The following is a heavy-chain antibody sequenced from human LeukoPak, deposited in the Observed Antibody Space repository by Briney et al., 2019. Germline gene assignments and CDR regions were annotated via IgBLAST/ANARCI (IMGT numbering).Heavy chain of an antibody. J-gene: IGHJ5*02. CDR1: GGSISYYY. V-gene: IGHV4-59*01. CDR3: ARDIT. Sequence: SETLSLTCTVSGGSISYYYWSWIRQPPGKGLEWIGYIYYSGSTDYNPSLKSRVTISVDTSKNQFSLNLSSVTAADTAVYYCARDITWGQGTLVTVSS. CDR2: IYYSGST.